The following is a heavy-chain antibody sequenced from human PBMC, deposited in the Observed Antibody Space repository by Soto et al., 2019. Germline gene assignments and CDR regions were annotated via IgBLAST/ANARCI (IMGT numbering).Heavy chain of an antibody. CDR2: INAGNGNT. J-gene: IGHJ6*02. CDR1: GYTFTSYA. Sequence: GASVKVSCKASGYTFTSYAMHWVRQAPGQRLEWMGWINAGNGNTKYSQKFQGRFTITRDTSASTAYMELSSLRSEDTAVYYCARDPSYYGMDVWGQGTTVTVSS. V-gene: IGHV1-3*01. CDR3: ARDPSYYGMDV.